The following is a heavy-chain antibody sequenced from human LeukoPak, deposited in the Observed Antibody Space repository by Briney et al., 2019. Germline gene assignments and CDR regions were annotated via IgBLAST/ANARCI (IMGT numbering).Heavy chain of an antibody. Sequence: PSETLSLTCTVSGGSISSYYWSWIRQPPGQGLEWMGYIYYSGSTYYNPSLKSRVTISVDTSKTQFSLKLSSVTAADTAVYYCARGEAAAGLSGMDVWGQGTTVTVSS. J-gene: IGHJ6*02. V-gene: IGHV4-59*06. D-gene: IGHD6-13*01. CDR1: GGSISSYY. CDR2: IYYSGST. CDR3: ARGEAAAGLSGMDV.